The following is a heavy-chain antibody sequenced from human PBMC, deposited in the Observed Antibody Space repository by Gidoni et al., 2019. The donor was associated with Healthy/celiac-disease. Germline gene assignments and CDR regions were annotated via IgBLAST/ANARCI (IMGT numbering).Heavy chain of an antibody. CDR2: ISSSSSYI. CDR1: GFTFSSYS. V-gene: IGHV3-21*01. CDR3: ARDPEMATIYDAFDI. Sequence: EVQLVESGGGLVKPGGSLRLSCAASGFTFSSYSMNWVRQAPGKGLEWVSSISSSSSYIYYADSVKGRFTISRDNAKNSLYLQMNSLRAEDTAVYYCARDPEMATIYDAFDIWGQGTMVTVSS. J-gene: IGHJ3*02. D-gene: IGHD5-12*01.